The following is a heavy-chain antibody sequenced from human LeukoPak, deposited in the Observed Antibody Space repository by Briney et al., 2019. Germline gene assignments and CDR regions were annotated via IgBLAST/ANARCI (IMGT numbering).Heavy chain of an antibody. J-gene: IGHJ3*02. CDR1: GVSISSYY. CDR2: IYYSGST. D-gene: IGHD3-22*01. CDR3: ARDHRNYYDSSGYTRNAFDI. Sequence: PSETLSLTCTVSGVSISSYYWSWIRQPPGKGLEWIGYIYYSGSTNYNPSLKSRVTISVDTSKNQFSLKLSSVTAADTAVYYCARDHRNYYDSSGYTRNAFDIWGQGTMVTVSS. V-gene: IGHV4-59*01.